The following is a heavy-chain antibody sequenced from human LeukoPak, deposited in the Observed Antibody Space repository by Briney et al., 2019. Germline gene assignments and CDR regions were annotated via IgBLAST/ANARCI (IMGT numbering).Heavy chain of an antibody. CDR1: GGSISSYY. V-gene: IGHV4-59*01. J-gene: IGHJ6*03. CDR2: IYYSGST. Sequence: PSETLSLTCTVSGGSISSYYWSWIRQPPGKGLEWIGYIYYSGSTNYNPSLKSRVTISVDTSKNQFSLKLSSVTAADTAVYYCARGGLRSAYYYMDVWGKGTTVTDSS. D-gene: IGHD5-12*01. CDR3: ARGGLRSAYYYMDV.